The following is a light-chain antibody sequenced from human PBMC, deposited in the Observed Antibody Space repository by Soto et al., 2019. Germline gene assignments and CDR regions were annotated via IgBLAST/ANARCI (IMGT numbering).Light chain of an antibody. CDR1: SSDVGGYNY. Sequence: QSALTQPASVSGSPGQSITISCTGTSSDVGGYNYVSWYQQHPGKAPKLKIYEVSNRPSGVSNLFSGSKSGNTASLTISGLQAEDEADYYCSSYTSSSTLVVFGGGTKLAVL. J-gene: IGLJ2*01. CDR2: EVS. V-gene: IGLV2-14*01. CDR3: SSYTSSSTLVV.